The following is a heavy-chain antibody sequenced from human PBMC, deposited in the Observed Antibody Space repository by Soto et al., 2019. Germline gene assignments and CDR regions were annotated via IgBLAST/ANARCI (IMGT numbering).Heavy chain of an antibody. CDR1: GFIFSNYD. J-gene: IGHJ1*01. CDR2: MRSDGSNK. V-gene: IGHV3-33*01. CDR3: ARAHISSEISMPQTFHH. Sequence: GGSLRLFCEASGFIFSNYDMYWVRQGPGKGLEWVALMRSDGSNKYYVDSVKGRFTISRDNSKNMLFLQMDSLRAEDTAVYYCARAHISSEISMPQTFHHWGPGTLVTVSS. D-gene: IGHD2-2*01.